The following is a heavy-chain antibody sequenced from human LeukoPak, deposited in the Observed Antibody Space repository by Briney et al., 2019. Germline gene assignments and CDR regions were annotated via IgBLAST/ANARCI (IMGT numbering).Heavy chain of an antibody. CDR2: INHSGST. CDR1: GGSFSGYY. J-gene: IGHJ4*02. CDR3: ARGRGYSYGCRY. V-gene: IGHV4-34*01. D-gene: IGHD5-18*01. Sequence: PSETLSLTCAVYGGSFSGYYWSWIRQPPGKGLEWIGEINHSGSTNYNPSLKSRVTISVDTSKNQFSLKLSSVTAADTAVYYCARGRGYSYGCRYWGQGTLVTVSS.